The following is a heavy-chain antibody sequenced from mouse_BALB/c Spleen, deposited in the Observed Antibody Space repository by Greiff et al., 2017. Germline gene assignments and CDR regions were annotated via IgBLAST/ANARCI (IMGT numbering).Heavy chain of an antibody. D-gene: IGHD1-1*01. J-gene: IGHJ4*01. CDR1: GFTFSSYA. Sequence: DVKLQDSGGGLVKPGGSLKLSCAASGFTFSSYAMSWVRQSPEKRLEWVAEISSGGSYTYYPDTVTGRFTISRDNAKNTLYLEMSSLRSEDTAMYYCARGGGYYGAMDYWGQGTSVTVSS. CDR3: ARGGGYYGAMDY. V-gene: IGHV5-9-4*01. CDR2: ISSGGSYT.